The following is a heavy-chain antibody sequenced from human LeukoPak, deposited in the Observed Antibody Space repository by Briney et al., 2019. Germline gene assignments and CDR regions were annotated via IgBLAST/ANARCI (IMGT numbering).Heavy chain of an antibody. CDR1: GGSFSGYY. CDR2: INHSGST. CDR3: ARICSSTSCYAELDY. J-gene: IGHJ4*02. Sequence: PSETLSLTCAVYGGSFSGYYWSWIRQPPGKGLEWIGEINHSGSTNYNPSLKSRVTISVDTSKNQFSLKLSSVTAADTAVYYCARICSSTSCYAELDYWGQGTLVTVSS. V-gene: IGHV4-34*01. D-gene: IGHD2-2*01.